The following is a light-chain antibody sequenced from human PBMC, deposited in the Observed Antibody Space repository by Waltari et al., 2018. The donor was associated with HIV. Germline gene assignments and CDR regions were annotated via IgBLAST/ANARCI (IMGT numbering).Light chain of an antibody. CDR3: CSFAGSYTWL. CDR2: DLT. CDR1: SSDVGGYNY. Sequence: QSALTQPRSVSGSPGQSVTISCTGTSSDVGGYNYVSWYQQLPGKAPKLMIYDLTERPSGVPDRFSGSKSGNLASLTISGLQAEDEADYYCCSFAGSYTWLFGGGTKLTVL. J-gene: IGLJ2*01. V-gene: IGLV2-11*01.